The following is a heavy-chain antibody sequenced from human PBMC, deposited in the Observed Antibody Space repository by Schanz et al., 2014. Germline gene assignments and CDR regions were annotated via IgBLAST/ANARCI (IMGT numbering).Heavy chain of an antibody. CDR3: ARGGADSAMAHEY. Sequence: EVHLVESGGELIQPGGSLRLSCEASGFTFSRYWMHWVRQAPGKGLEWVSRLNFDETYTSYADSVKGRFTISRDNAKNTVYLQMTSLRVEDTAVYYCARGGADSAMAHEYWGRGTLVTVSS. CDR2: LNFDETYT. J-gene: IGHJ4*02. D-gene: IGHD5-18*01. CDR1: GFTFSRYW. V-gene: IGHV3-74*01.